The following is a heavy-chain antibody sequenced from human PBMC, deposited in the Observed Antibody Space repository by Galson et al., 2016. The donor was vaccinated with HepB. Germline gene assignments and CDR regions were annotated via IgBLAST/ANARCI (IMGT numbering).Heavy chain of an antibody. D-gene: IGHD1-7*01. CDR3: ARDFSPYRELHYFDY. V-gene: IGHV3-30*04. CDR1: GFTFSDHA. CDR2: ISYYHVQE. J-gene: IGHJ4*02. Sequence: SLRLSCAASGFTFSDHAMYWVRQPPGRGLEWVALISYYHVQEFYADSVKGRFTISRDNSKSTVSLQMNDLTIEDTAMYFWARDFSPYRELHYFDYWGQGTLVTVSS.